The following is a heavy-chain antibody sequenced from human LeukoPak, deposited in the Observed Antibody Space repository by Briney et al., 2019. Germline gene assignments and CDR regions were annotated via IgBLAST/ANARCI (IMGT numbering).Heavy chain of an antibody. Sequence: ASVKVSCKASGYTFTSYGISWVRQAPGQGLEWMGWISGYNGNTKYAQKFQGRVTMTTDTSTSTAYMELRSLRSDDTAVYYCAKDYSFSVDYWGQGTLVTVSS. V-gene: IGHV1-18*01. CDR2: ISGYNGNT. D-gene: IGHD2-15*01. CDR1: GYTFTSYG. J-gene: IGHJ4*02. CDR3: AKDYSFSVDY.